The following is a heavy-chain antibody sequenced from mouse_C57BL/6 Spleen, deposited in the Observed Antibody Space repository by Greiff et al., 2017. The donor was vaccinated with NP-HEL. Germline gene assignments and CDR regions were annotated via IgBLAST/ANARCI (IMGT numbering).Heavy chain of an antibody. J-gene: IGHJ2*01. Sequence: QVQLQQPGAELVRPGTSVKLSCKASGYTFTSYWMHWVKQRPGQGLEWIGVIDPSDSYTNYNQKFKGKATLTVDTSSSTAYMQLSSLTSEDSAVYYCANWDLYYFDYWGQGTTLTVSS. CDR3: ANWDLYYFDY. V-gene: IGHV1-59*01. CDR2: IDPSDSYT. D-gene: IGHD4-1*01. CDR1: GYTFTSYW.